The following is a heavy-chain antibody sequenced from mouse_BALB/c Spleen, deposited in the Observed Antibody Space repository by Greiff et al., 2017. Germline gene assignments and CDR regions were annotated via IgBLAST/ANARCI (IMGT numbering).Heavy chain of an antibody. Sequence: EVKLMESGPDLVKPSQSLSLTCTVTGYSITSGYSWPWIRQFPGNKLEWMGYIHYSGSTNYNPSLKSRISITRDTSKNQFFLQLNSVTTEDTATYYCASYYGYVQNYFDYWGQGTTLTVSS. CDR1: GYSITSGYS. CDR3: ASYYGYVQNYFDY. J-gene: IGHJ2*01. D-gene: IGHD1-2*01. V-gene: IGHV3-1*02. CDR2: IHYSGST.